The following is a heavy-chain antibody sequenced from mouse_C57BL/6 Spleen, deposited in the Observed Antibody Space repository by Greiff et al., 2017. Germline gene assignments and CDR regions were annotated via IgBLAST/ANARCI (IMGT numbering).Heavy chain of an antibody. CDR2: IWSGGST. CDR1: GFSLTSYG. V-gene: IGHV2-2*01. Sequence: VQLQQSGPGLVQPSQSLSITCTVSGFSLTSYGVHWVRQSPGQGLEWLGVIWSGGSTDYNAAFISRLSISKDNSKSQVFFKMNSLQADDTAIYYCARKGDDGYYSFAYWGQGTLVTVSA. J-gene: IGHJ3*01. CDR3: ARKGDDGYYSFAY. D-gene: IGHD2-3*01.